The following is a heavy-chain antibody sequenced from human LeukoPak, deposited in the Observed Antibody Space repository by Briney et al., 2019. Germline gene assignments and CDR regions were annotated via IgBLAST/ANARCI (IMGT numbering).Heavy chain of an antibody. CDR1: GFTFSTDA. Sequence: GGSLRLSCAASGFTFSTDAMNWVRQAPGKGLEWVSYISNSGGTIYYGDSVKGRSTISRDNAKNSLYLQMNSLRAEDTAVYYCARGYYAFDYWGQGTLVTVSS. V-gene: IGHV3-48*01. CDR3: ARGYYAFDY. J-gene: IGHJ4*02. CDR2: ISNSGGTI. D-gene: IGHD2-2*01.